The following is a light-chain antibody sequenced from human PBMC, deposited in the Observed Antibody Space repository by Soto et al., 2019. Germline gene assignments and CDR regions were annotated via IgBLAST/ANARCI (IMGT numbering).Light chain of an antibody. Sequence: QSALTQPPSASGSPGQSVTISCTGTSGDVGGYDYVSWYQQHPGKAPKLIIFEVYKRPSGVPDRFSGSKSGNTASLTVSGLQADDEADYYCISYAGSKNYVFGTGTKVTVL. J-gene: IGLJ1*01. CDR2: EVY. CDR1: SGDVGGYDY. V-gene: IGLV2-8*01. CDR3: ISYAGSKNYV.